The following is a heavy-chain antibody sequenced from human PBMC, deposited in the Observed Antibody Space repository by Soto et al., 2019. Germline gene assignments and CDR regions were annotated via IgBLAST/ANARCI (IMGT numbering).Heavy chain of an antibody. CDR2: IYYSGST. CDR1: GGSISSCVYY. D-gene: IGHD4-17*01. J-gene: IGHJ4*02. CDR3: ARIDDYGDENYFEY. V-gene: IGHV4-31*03. Sequence: TLCLTCTVSGGSISSCVYYWSWIRQHPGKGLEWIGYIYYSGSTYYNPSLKSRVTISVDTSKNQFSLKLSSVTAADTAVYYCARIDDYGDENYFEYWGQGTVVSVTS.